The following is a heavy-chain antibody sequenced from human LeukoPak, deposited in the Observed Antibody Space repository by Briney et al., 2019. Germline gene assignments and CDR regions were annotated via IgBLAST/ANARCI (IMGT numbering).Heavy chain of an antibody. V-gene: IGHV4-59*01. CDR2: IYYSGST. CDR1: GFTFKNSA. Sequence: PGGSLRLSCAASGFTFKNSAMSWVRQAPGKGLEWIGYIYYSGSTNYNPSLRSRVTISVDTSKNQFSLKLNSVTAADTAVYYCARVTGYMIEDYFDYWGQGILVTVSS. J-gene: IGHJ4*02. CDR3: ARVTGYMIEDYFDY. D-gene: IGHD3-9*01.